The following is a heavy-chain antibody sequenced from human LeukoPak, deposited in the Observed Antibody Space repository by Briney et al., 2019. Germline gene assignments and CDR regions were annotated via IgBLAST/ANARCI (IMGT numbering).Heavy chain of an antibody. CDR1: GYTFTSYD. J-gene: IGHJ4*02. Sequence: ASVKVSCKASGYTFTSYDINWVRQATGQGLEWMGWMNPNSGNTGYAQKFQGRVTITRNTSISTAYMELSSLRSEDTAVYYCATPSPRRDIVATIYFDYWGQGTLVTVSS. CDR3: ATPSPRRDIVATIYFDY. V-gene: IGHV1-8*03. D-gene: IGHD5-12*01. CDR2: MNPNSGNT.